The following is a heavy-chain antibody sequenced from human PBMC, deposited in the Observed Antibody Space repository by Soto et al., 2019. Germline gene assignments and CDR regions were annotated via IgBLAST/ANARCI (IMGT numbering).Heavy chain of an antibody. V-gene: IGHV1-69*01. D-gene: IGHD2-21*02. J-gene: IGHJ3*02. CDR3: ARGTDIGVVTASEDAFDI. CDR1: GGTFSSYA. Sequence: QVQLVQSGAEGKKPGSSVKVSCKASGGTFSSYAISWVRQAPGQGLEWMGGIIPIFGTANYAQKFQGRVTITADESTRTAYMELSRLRSEDTGVHYWARGTDIGVVTASEDAFDIWGQGTMVTVSS. CDR2: IIPIFGTA.